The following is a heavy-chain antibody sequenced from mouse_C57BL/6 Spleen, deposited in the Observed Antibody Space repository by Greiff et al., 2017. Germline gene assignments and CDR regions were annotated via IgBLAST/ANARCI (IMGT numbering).Heavy chain of an antibody. CDR1: GFTFSDYY. V-gene: IGHV5-16*01. CDR2: INYDGSST. J-gene: IGHJ3*01. CDR3: GRMGPGAWFAY. Sequence: EVKLVESEGGLVQPGSSMKLSCTASGFTFSDYYMAWVRQVPEKGLEWVANINYDGSSTYYLDSLKSRFIISRDNAKNILYLQMSSLKSEDTATYYCGRMGPGAWFAYWGQGTLVTVSA.